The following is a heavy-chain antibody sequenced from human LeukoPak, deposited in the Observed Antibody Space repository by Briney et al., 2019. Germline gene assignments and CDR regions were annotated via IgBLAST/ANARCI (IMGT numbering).Heavy chain of an antibody. CDR3: ARGKFVDFDY. J-gene: IGHJ4*02. V-gene: IGHV5-51*01. D-gene: IGHD2-21*01. CDR2: IYPGDSDT. CDR1: GYSFSRYW. Sequence: GESLKISCKGSGYSFSRYWIAWVRQTPGKGLEWMGIIYPGDSDTRYSPSFQGQVTISADKSISTAYLQWSSLKASDTAMYYCARGKFVDFDYWGQGTLVTVSS.